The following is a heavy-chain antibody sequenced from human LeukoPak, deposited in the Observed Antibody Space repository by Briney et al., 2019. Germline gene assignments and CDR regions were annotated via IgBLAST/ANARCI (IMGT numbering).Heavy chain of an antibody. J-gene: IGHJ4*02. D-gene: IGHD6-13*01. CDR2: IYYSGST. Sequence: SETLSLTCTVSGGSISSYYWSWIRQLPGKGLEWIGYIYYSGSTNYNPSLKSRVTISVDTSKNQFSLKLSSVTAADTAVYYCARRQQLARWYFDYWGQGTLVTVSS. CDR1: GGSISSYY. V-gene: IGHV4-59*08. CDR3: ARRQQLARWYFDY.